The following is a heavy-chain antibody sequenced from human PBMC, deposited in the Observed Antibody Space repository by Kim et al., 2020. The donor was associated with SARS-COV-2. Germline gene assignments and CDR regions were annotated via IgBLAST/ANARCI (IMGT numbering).Heavy chain of an antibody. CDR3: ARDGWELLGSIDY. Sequence: SETLSLTCTVSGGSISSSSYYWGWIRQPPGKGLEWIGSIYYSGSTYYNPSLKSRVTISVDTSKNQFSLKLSSVTAADTAVYYCARDGWELLGSIDYWGQG. J-gene: IGHJ4*02. D-gene: IGHD1-26*01. V-gene: IGHV4-39*07. CDR2: IYYSGST. CDR1: GGSISSSSYY.